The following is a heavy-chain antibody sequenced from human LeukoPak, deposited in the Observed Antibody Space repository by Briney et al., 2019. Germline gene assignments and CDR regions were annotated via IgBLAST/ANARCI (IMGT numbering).Heavy chain of an antibody. CDR1: GYSISSGYY. V-gene: IGHV4-38-2*01. CDR2: IYHSGST. J-gene: IGHJ4*02. D-gene: IGHD2-21*01. Sequence: SETLSLTCAVSGYSISSGYYWGWIRQPPGKGLEWIGSIYHSGSTYYNPSLKSRVTISVDTSKNQFSLKLSSVTAADTAVYYCATTYCGADCYIIEYYFDYWGQGTLVTVSS. CDR3: ATTYCGADCYIIEYYFDY.